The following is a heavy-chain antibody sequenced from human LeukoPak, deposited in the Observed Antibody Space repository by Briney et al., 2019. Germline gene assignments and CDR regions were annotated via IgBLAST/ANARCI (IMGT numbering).Heavy chain of an antibody. J-gene: IGHJ4*02. D-gene: IGHD3-10*01. CDR1: GFTFSSYG. CDR2: IHYDGTNT. V-gene: IGHV3-30*02. Sequence: GGSLRLSCAASGFTFSSYGMRWGRQAPGKGLEWVAVIHYDGTNTYYANSVKGRFTMSRYNSTNTLYLHMNSLRAEDTAVYYCAKDPIRGVRPYYFSSCGQGSLVTVSS. CDR3: AKDPIRGVRPYYFSS.